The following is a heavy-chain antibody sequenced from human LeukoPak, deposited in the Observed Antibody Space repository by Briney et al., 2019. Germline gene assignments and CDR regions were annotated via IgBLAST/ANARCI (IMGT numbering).Heavy chain of an antibody. CDR1: GFTFSDNY. J-gene: IGHJ4*02. Sequence: PGGTLRLSCAASGFTFSDNYMTWVRQPPAKGLEWLSYISGNGGVIQYADSVKDRFTISRDNAKNLLYLQMDSLRVEDTAIYYCARDPRTVLIGGQGTLVTVSS. V-gene: IGHV3-11*04. CDR3: ARDPRTVLI. D-gene: IGHD2-8*01. CDR2: ISGNGGVI.